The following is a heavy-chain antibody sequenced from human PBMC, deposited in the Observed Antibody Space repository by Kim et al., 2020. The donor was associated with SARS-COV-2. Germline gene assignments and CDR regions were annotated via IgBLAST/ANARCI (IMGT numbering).Heavy chain of an antibody. D-gene: IGHD3-16*01. J-gene: IGHJ6*02. Sequence: YNPSLKSRVTISVDTSKNQCSLKLSSVTAADTAVYYCARAEMIYYYGMDVWGQGTTVTVSS. CDR3: ARAEMIYYYGMDV. V-gene: IGHV4-31*02.